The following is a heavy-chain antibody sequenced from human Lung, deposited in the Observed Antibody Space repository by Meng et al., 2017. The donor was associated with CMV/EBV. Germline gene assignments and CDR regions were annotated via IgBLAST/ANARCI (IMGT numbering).Heavy chain of an antibody. D-gene: IGHD3-10*01. V-gene: IGHV3-21*01. CDR3: ARDIRGSDYYYGMDV. CDR2: ISSTSAYI. Sequence: GGSLRLSCAAFEFTFSSYRMNWVRQAPGKGLEWVSFISSTSAYIDYADSVKGRFTISRDNARNSLFLQMNSLRAEDTAVYYCARDIRGSDYYYGMDVWGHGTAVTVSS. J-gene: IGHJ6*02. CDR1: EFTFSSYR.